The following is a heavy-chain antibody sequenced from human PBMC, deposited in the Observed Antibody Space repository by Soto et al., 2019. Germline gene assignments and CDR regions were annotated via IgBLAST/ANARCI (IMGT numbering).Heavy chain of an antibody. CDR1: GFTFSSYS. D-gene: IGHD1-7*01. J-gene: IGHJ4*02. Sequence: GGSLRLSCAASGFTFSSYSMNWVRQAPGKGLEWVSYISSSSSTIYYADSVKGRFTISRDNAKNTLYLEMNSLRVEDTAVYYCASLYNWDYVFDVPFDYWGQGTLVTVSS. CDR3: ASLYNWDYVFDVPFDY. V-gene: IGHV3-48*01. CDR2: ISSSSSTI.